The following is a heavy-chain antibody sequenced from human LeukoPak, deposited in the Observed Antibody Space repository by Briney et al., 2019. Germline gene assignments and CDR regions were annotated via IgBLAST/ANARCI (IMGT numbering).Heavy chain of an antibody. J-gene: IGHJ5*02. V-gene: IGHV1-18*01. Sequence: GASVKVSCKASGYTFTSYGISWVRQAPGQGLEWMGWISAYSGNTNYAQKLQGRVTMTTDTSTSTAYMELRSLRSDDTAVYYCARDRSMGHRYCSSTSCSGFDPWGQGTLVTVSS. CDR1: GYTFTSYG. CDR3: ARDRSMGHRYCSSTSCSGFDP. D-gene: IGHD2-2*01. CDR2: ISAYSGNT.